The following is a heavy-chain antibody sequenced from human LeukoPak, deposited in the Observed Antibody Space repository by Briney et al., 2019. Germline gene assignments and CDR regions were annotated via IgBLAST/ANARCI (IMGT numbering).Heavy chain of an antibody. D-gene: IGHD1-26*01. CDR2: IKQDGSEK. CDR1: GFTFSSYW. J-gene: IGHJ4*02. V-gene: IGHV3-7*01. Sequence: GGSLRLSCAASGFTFSSYWMSWVRQAPGKGLEWVANIKQDGSEKYYVDSVKGRFTIPRDNAKNSLYLQMNSLRAEDTAVYYCARESGSYYPSYYFDYWGQGTLVTVSS. CDR3: ARESGSYYPSYYFDY.